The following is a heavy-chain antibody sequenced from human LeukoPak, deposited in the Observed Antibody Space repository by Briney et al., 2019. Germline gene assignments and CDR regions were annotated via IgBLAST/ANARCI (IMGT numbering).Heavy chain of an antibody. Sequence: GGSLRLSCAASGFTVSSNYMSWVRQAPGKGLEWVSVIYSGGSTYYADSVKGRFTISRDNSKNTLYLQMNSLRAEDTAVYYCARFRAAGIYGSGSWFDPWGQGTLVTVSS. D-gene: IGHD3-10*01. CDR3: ARFRAAGIYGSGSWFDP. CDR1: GFTVSSNY. CDR2: IYSGGST. V-gene: IGHV3-53*01. J-gene: IGHJ5*02.